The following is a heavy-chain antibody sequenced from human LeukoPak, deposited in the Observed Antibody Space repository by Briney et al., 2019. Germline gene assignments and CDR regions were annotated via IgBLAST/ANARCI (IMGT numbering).Heavy chain of an antibody. D-gene: IGHD5-24*01. Sequence: GESLKISCKGSGYSFTSYWIGWVRQMPGKGLEWMGIIYPGDSDTRYSPSFQGQVTMSVDRSISTAYLQWSSLKASDTAMFYCARRVEMATNHPYFDYWGQGTLVTVSS. CDR3: ARRVEMATNHPYFDY. V-gene: IGHV5-51*01. CDR2: IYPGDSDT. J-gene: IGHJ4*02. CDR1: GYSFTSYW.